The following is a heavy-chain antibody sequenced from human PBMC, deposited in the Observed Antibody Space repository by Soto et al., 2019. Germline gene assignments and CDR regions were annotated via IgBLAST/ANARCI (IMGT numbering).Heavy chain of an antibody. D-gene: IGHD3-10*01. Sequence: PSETLSLTCTVSGHSMTGYYWTWIRQPAGKGLEWIGRLYSSGVSAYDPSLASRVTMSLDTSRNQFFLNVTSVTAADTAVYYCAREGSGSSLWDWGWGTLVTVSS. V-gene: IGHV4-4*07. J-gene: IGHJ4*02. CDR1: GHSMTGYY. CDR2: LYSSGVS. CDR3: AREGSGSSLWD.